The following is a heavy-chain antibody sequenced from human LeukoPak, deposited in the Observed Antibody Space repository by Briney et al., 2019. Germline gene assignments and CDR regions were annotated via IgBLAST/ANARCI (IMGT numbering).Heavy chain of an antibody. D-gene: IGHD3-10*01. CDR2: ISDSGGST. CDR1: GFTFSSYG. V-gene: IGHV3-23*01. J-gene: IGHJ4*02. CDR3: ASILLWYVYDY. Sequence: GGSLRLSCAASGFTFSSYGMSWVRQAPGEGLEWVSAISDSGGSTYCTDSVKGRFTISRDNSKNTLYLQMNSLRAEDTAVYYCASILLWYVYDYWGQGTLVTVSS.